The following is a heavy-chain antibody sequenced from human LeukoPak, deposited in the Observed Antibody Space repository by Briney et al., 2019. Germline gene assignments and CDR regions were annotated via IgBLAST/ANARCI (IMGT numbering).Heavy chain of an antibody. CDR3: ARDLLITMIVNMDV. CDR2: INSGSSTI. D-gene: IGHD3-22*01. V-gene: IGHV3-48*01. J-gene: IGHJ6*03. CDR1: GFTFSRYS. Sequence: GGSLRLSCAASGFTFSRYSMNWLRQAPGKGLEWVAFINSGSSTIYYADSVKGRFTISRDNAKNSLILQMNSLRAEDAAVYYCARDLLITMIVNMDVWGKGTTVTVSS.